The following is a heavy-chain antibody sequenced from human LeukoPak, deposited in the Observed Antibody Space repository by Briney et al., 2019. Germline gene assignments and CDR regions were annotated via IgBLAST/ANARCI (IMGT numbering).Heavy chain of an antibody. J-gene: IGHJ4*02. Sequence: KPGGSLRLSCAASGFTFSDYYMSWIRQAPGKGLEWVSYISISGTTIYYTDSVKGRFTISRDNAKNSLYLQMNSLRAEDMALYYCAKDIGSGYDPYYFDYWGQGTLVTVSS. CDR2: ISISGTTI. CDR3: AKDIGSGYDPYYFDY. V-gene: IGHV3-11*01. CDR1: GFTFSDYY. D-gene: IGHD5-12*01.